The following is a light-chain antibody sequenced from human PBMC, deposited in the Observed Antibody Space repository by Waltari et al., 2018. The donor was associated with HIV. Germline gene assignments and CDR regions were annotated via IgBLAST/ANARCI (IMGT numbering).Light chain of an antibody. Sequence: QSALTQPHSVSGSPGQSLTISCTGTSSYVDTFVSWYQQHPGKAPKVIIYDVNKRPSGVPDRFSGSKSGNTAFLTISGLQAEDEAEYHCCSHAGNFIFAFGSG. CDR3: CSHAGNFIFA. V-gene: IGLV2-11*01. CDR1: SSYVDTF. CDR2: DVN. J-gene: IGLJ1*01.